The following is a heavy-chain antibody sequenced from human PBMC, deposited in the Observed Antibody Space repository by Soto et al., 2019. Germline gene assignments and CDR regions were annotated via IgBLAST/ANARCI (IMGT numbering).Heavy chain of an antibody. V-gene: IGHV3-23*01. Sequence: EVQLLESGGGLVQPGGSLRLSCAASGFTFSNYAMSWVRQTPGKGLEWVSTISGGGGNTYYPDSVKGRFTNSRDNSKDTVYLQMNSLRAEDTAIYYCAKERLGRGADYWGQGALVTVTS. CDR3: AKERLGRGADY. CDR1: GFTFSNYA. CDR2: ISGGGGNT. J-gene: IGHJ4*02.